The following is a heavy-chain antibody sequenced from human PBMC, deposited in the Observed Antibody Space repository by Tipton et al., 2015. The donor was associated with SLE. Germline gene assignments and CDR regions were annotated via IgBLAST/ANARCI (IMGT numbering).Heavy chain of an antibody. Sequence: TLSLTCTVSGGSISSSSHYWGWIRQPPGKGLEWIGCFYYSGSTYYNPSLKSRVTISVDTSKNQFSLKLSSVTAADTAVYYCASSYSGYAYAFDIWGQGTMVTVSS. CDR3: ASSYSGYAYAFDI. J-gene: IGHJ3*02. V-gene: IGHV4-39*01. D-gene: IGHD5-12*01. CDR1: GGSISSSSHY. CDR2: FYYSGST.